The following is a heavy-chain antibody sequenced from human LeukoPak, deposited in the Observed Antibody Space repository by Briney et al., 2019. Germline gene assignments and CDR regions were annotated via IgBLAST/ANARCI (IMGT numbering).Heavy chain of an antibody. V-gene: IGHV4-34*01. J-gene: IGHJ6*02. CDR2: INHSGST. CDR1: GGSISGYY. Sequence: KPSETLSLTCAVYGGSISGYYWSWIRQPPGKGLEWIGEINHSGSTNYNPSLKSRVTISVDTPKNQFSLKLSSVTAADTAVYYCARGGSSWYGYYYYGMDVWGQGTTVTVSS. D-gene: IGHD6-13*01. CDR3: ARGGSSWYGYYYYGMDV.